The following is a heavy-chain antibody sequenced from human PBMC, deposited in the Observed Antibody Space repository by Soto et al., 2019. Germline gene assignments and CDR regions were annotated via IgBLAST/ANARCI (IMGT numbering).Heavy chain of an antibody. J-gene: IGHJ6*02. V-gene: IGHV4-39*01. Sequence: SETLSLTCTVSGGSISSSSYYWGWIRQPPGKGLEWIGSIYYSGSTYYNPSLKSRVTISVDTSKNQFSLKLSSVTAADTAVYYCRVGCSSTSCYTNYYYGMDVWGPGTTVTVSS. CDR1: GGSISSSSYY. D-gene: IGHD2-2*02. CDR2: IYYSGST. CDR3: RVGCSSTSCYTNYYYGMDV.